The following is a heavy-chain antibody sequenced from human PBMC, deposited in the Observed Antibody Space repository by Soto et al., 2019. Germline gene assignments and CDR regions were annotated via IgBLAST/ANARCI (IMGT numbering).Heavy chain of an antibody. CDR1: GGSFSGYY. CDR2: INHSGST. CDR3: ASQPHDIGVAGQNY. D-gene: IGHD6-19*01. J-gene: IGHJ4*02. V-gene: IGHV4-34*01. Sequence: SETLSLTCAVYGGSFSGYYWSWIRQPPGKGLVWMGEINHSGSTNYNPSLTSRATISVDTSKNQFSLKLSSVTAADTAVYYCASQPHDIGVAGQNYWGQGTLVTV.